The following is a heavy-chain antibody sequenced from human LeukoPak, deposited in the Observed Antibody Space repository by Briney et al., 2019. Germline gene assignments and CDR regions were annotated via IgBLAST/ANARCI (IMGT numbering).Heavy chain of an antibody. CDR2: IKQDGSEK. D-gene: IGHD2-15*01. J-gene: IGHJ6*02. CDR3: ARDPTPRYCSGGSCYTHYGMDV. CDR1: GFTFSNYY. V-gene: IGHV3-7*01. Sequence: PGGSLRLSCSASGFTFSNYYMTWVRQAPGKAREWVAFIKQDGSEKAYVDSVKGRFTISRDNAKNSVYLQMNSLRAEDTAVYYCARDPTPRYCSGGSCYTHYGMDVWGQGTLVTVSS.